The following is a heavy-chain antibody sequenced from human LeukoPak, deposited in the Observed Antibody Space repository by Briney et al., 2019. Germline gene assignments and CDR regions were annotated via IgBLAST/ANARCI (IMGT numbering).Heavy chain of an antibody. CDR2: IYSGGST. D-gene: IGHD4-17*01. CDR3: ARVPDYGDYFWFDP. Sequence: GGSLRLSCAASGFTFSSYWMSWVRQAPGKGLEWVSVIYSGGSTYYADSVKGRFTISRDNSKNTLYLQMNSLRAEDTAVYYCARVPDYGDYFWFDPWGQGTLVTVSS. CDR1: GFTFSSYW. J-gene: IGHJ5*02. V-gene: IGHV3-53*01.